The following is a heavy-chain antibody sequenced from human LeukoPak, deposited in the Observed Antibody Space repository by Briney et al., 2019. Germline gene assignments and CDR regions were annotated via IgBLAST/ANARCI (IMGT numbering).Heavy chain of an antibody. J-gene: IGHJ1*01. CDR1: GGSFSGYY. V-gene: IGHV4-34*01. D-gene: IGHD6-6*01. CDR2: INHSGST. CDR3: ARSEGVGSSAEEYFQH. Sequence: SETPSLTCAVYGGSFSGYYWSWIRQPPGKGLEWIGEINHSGSTNYNPSLKSRVTISVDTSKNQFSLKLSSVTAADTAVYYCARSEGVGSSAEEYFQHWGQGTLVTVSS.